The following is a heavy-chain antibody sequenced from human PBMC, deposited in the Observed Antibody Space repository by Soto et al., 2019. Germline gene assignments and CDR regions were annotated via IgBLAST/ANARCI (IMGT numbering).Heavy chain of an antibody. Sequence: SETLSLTCTVSGGSISRGGYYWSWIRQHPGKGLEWIGYIYYSGSTYYNPSLKSRVTISVDTSKNQFSLKLSSVTAADTAVYYCARGPRYSSTSNWFDPWGQGILVTVSS. V-gene: IGHV4-31*03. CDR1: GGSISRGGYY. CDR2: IYYSGST. D-gene: IGHD6-13*01. J-gene: IGHJ5*02. CDR3: ARGPRYSSTSNWFDP.